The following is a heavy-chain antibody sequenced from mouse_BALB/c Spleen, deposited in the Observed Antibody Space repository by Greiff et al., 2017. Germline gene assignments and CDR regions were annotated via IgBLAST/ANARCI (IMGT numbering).Heavy chain of an antibody. CDR1: GFNIKDTY. CDR2: IDPANGNT. D-gene: IGHD4-1*01. V-gene: IGHV14-3*02. J-gene: IGHJ4*01. CDR3: ASCDWDAAMDY. Sequence: VQLKESGAELVKPGASVKLSCTASGFNIKDTYMHWVKQRPEQGLEWIGRIDPANGNTKYDPKFQGKATITADTSSNTAYLQLSSLTSEDTAVYYCASCDWDAAMDYWGQRTSVTVSS.